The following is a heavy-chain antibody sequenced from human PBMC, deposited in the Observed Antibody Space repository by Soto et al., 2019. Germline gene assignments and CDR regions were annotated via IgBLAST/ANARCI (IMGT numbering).Heavy chain of an antibody. CDR2: INAGNGNT. V-gene: IGHV1-3*01. CDR3: ARDFDNWNYEVWFDP. J-gene: IGHJ5*02. CDR1: GYTFTSYA. D-gene: IGHD1-7*01. Sequence: QVQLVQSGAEVKKPGASVKVSCQASGYTFTSYAMHWVRQAPGQRLEWMGWINAGNGNTKYSQKFQGRVTITRDTSASTAYMELSSLRSEDTAVYYCARDFDNWNYEVWFDPWGQGTLVTVSS.